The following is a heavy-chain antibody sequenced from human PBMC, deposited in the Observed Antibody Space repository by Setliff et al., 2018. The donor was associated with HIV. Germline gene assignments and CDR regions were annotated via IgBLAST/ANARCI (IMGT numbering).Heavy chain of an antibody. Sequence: LRLSCAASGFTFTSYTMNWVRQAPGGGLEWVSSISGASTYIYYADSVKGRFTISRDNTKNSLFLQMNSLRAEDTAVYFCARDAVPGVAVAGTSLLWGHGTLVTVSS. CDR1: GFTFTSYT. V-gene: IGHV3-21*01. D-gene: IGHD6-19*01. CDR2: ISGASTYI. J-gene: IGHJ4*01. CDR3: ARDAVPGVAVAGTSLL.